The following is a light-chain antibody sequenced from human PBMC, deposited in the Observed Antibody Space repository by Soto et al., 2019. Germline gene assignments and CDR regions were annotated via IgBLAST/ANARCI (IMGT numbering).Light chain of an antibody. J-gene: IGKJ5*01. V-gene: IGKV2-24*01. CDR1: QSLVHSDGNTY. Sequence: DIVLTQTPLSSPVALGQPASISCRSSQSLVHSDGNTYLSWLHQRPGQPPRVLIYKVSKRFSGVPDRFSGTGAGTLFTLKINRVEAEDVGFYYCMQSTQFLMTFGQGTRLE. CDR3: MQSTQFLMT. CDR2: KVS.